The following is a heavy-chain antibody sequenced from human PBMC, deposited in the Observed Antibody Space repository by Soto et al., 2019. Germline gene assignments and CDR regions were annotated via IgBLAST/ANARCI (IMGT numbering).Heavy chain of an antibody. CDR1: GGTFSSYA. J-gene: IGHJ3*02. Sequence: SVQVSCNASGGTFSSYAIRCVRQGPGHGLEWMGGIIPICGTANYAQKFQGRVTITADESTSTAYMELSSLRSEYTAVYYCTNMTTVTRAFDIWGQGTIVTGSS. V-gene: IGHV1-69*13. CDR3: TNMTTVTRAFDI. CDR2: IIPICGTA. D-gene: IGHD4-17*01.